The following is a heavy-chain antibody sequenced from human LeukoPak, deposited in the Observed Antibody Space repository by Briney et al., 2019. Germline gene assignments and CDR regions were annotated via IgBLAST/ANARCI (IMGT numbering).Heavy chain of an antibody. V-gene: IGHV3-23*01. CDR1: GFTFSNYG. CDR3: AKGLGFLPQFDY. CDR2: IDNSGRTT. Sequence: PGGSLRLSCAASGFTFSNYGMHWVRQAPGKGLEWVSTIDNSGRTTYYADSVKGRFTISRDNSKNTVYLQLNSLRAEDTALYFCAKGLGFLPQFDYWGQGTLVAVSS. D-gene: IGHD6-19*01. J-gene: IGHJ4*02.